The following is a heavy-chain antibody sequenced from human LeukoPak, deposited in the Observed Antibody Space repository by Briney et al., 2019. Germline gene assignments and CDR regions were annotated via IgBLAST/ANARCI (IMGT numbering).Heavy chain of an antibody. V-gene: IGHV3-23*01. J-gene: IGHJ4*02. CDR3: AKDRTNSWRNFDY. CDR1: VFTFSSYG. D-gene: IGHD6-13*01. CDR2: ISGSGGST. Sequence: GGSLRLSCSGSVFTFSSYGMSWVRQAPGKGREGVSGISGSGGSTFYADSVKGRFTISRDNSKHTLYLQMTSLRAEDTAVYYCAKDRTNSWRNFDYWGQGTLVTVAS.